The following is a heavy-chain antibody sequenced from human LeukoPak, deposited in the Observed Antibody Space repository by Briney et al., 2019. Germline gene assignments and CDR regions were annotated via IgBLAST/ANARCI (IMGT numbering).Heavy chain of an antibody. CDR3: ARGGPGYYLDY. CDR1: GFTFSSHG. J-gene: IGHJ4*02. Sequence: GGSLRLSCAASGFTFSSHGMHGVRQATGKGLEWVSTIGTAGDTYYPGSVKGRFTISRENAKNSLYLQMDILKAGDTAVYYCARGGPGYYLDYWGQGTLVTVSP. V-gene: IGHV3-13*01. CDR2: IGTAGDT.